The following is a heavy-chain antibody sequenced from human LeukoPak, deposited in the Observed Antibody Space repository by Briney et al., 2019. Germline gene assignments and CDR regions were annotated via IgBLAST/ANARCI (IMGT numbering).Heavy chain of an antibody. J-gene: IGHJ4*02. Sequence: KSSETLSLTCAVYGGSFSGYYWSWIRQPPGKGLEWIGEINHSGSTNYNPSLKSRVTISVDTSKNQFSLKLSSVTAADTAVYYCARRFVLLWFGESFFDYWGQGTLVTVSS. CDR1: GGSFSGYY. CDR3: ARRFVLLWFGESFFDY. CDR2: INHSGST. V-gene: IGHV4-34*01. D-gene: IGHD3-10*01.